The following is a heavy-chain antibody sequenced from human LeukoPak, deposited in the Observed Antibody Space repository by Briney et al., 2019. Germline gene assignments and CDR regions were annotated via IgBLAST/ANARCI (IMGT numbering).Heavy chain of an antibody. D-gene: IGHD2-2*01. CDR3: ARAGCSGSTCYLRRSWFDP. CDR2: ISTSSRYI. J-gene: IGHJ5*02. CDR1: GFTFSSFD. V-gene: IGHV3-21*01. Sequence: GGSLRLSCAASGFTFSSFDMNWVRQAPGKGLEWVSSISTSSRYIYYRDSVKGRFTISRDDAKNSPYLQMNSLRVEDTAVYYCARAGCSGSTCYLRRSWFDPWGQGTLVTVSS.